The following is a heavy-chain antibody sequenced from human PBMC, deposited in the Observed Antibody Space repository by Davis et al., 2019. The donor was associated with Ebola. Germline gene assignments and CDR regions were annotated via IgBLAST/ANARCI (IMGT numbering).Heavy chain of an antibody. CDR1: GFTFSSYG. D-gene: IGHD6-13*01. CDR3: ARAGMSSEPGYSTRWDTNWFDP. Sequence: PGGSLRLSCAASGFTFSSYGMHWVRQAPGKGLEWVAVISYDGSNKYYADSVKGRFTISRDNAKITLFLQMNSLRAEDTAVYYCARAGMSSEPGYSTRWDTNWFDPWGQGTLVTVSS. V-gene: IGHV3-30*03. CDR2: ISYDGSNK. J-gene: IGHJ5*02.